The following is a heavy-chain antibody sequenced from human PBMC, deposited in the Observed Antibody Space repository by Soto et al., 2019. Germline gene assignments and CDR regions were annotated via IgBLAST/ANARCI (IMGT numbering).Heavy chain of an antibody. CDR1: GGTFKNNG. J-gene: IGHJ4*02. Sequence: QVHLVQSGAEVKKAGSSVKGSCKAPGGTFKNNGISWVRQAPGQGLEWMGGIIPVFGTTNYAQKFQGRLTISADDCTSTVYMELSRLRYEDTAVYYCARENGVAVATILYYFDYWGPGTLVTVSS. V-gene: IGHV1-69*01. D-gene: IGHD5-12*01. CDR3: ARENGVAVATILYYFDY. CDR2: IIPVFGTT.